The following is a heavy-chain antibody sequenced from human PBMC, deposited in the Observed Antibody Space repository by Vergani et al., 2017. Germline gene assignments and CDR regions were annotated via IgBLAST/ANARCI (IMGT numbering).Heavy chain of an antibody. J-gene: IGHJ4*02. CDR3: ARAYSSSWTRWYFDY. CDR1: GGSISSYY. V-gene: IGHV4-59*01. D-gene: IGHD6-13*01. CDR2: IYYRGST. Sequence: QVQLQESGPGLVKPSETLSLTCTVSGGSISSYYWSWIRQPPGKGLEWIGYIYYRGSTNYNPSLKSRVTISVDTSKNQFSLKLSSVTAADTAVYYCARAYSSSWTRWYFDYWGQGTLVTVSS.